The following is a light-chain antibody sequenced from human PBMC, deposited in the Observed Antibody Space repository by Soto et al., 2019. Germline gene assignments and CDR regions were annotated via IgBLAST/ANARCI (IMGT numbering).Light chain of an antibody. J-gene: IGLJ2*01. V-gene: IGLV1-40*01. Sequence: QAVVTQPPSVSGAPGQRVTISCTGSSSNIGAGYNVYWYQQFPGTAPTLLIYDNNNRPSGVPDRFSGSKSDTSASLAITGLLAEDEADYYCQSYDSSLSDVVFGGGTKLTVL. CDR1: SSNIGAGYN. CDR3: QSYDSSLSDVV. CDR2: DNN.